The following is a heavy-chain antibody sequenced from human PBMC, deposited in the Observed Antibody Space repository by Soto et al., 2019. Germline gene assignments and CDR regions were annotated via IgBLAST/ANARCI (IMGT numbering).Heavy chain of an antibody. V-gene: IGHV4-34*01. J-gene: IGHJ4*02. CDR1: GGSFSGYY. CDR2: INHSGST. D-gene: IGHD2-15*01. Sequence: SETLSLTCAVYGGSFSGYYWSWIRQPPGKGLEWIGEINHSGSTNYNPSLKSRVTISVDTSKNQFSLKLSSVTAADTAVYYCARGSVDCSGGSCYLSKFDYWGQGTLVTVSS. CDR3: ARGSVDCSGGSCYLSKFDY.